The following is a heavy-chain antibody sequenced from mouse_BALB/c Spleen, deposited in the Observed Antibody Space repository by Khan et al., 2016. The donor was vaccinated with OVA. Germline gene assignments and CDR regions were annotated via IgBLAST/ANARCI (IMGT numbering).Heavy chain of an antibody. D-gene: IGHD1-1*01. CDR3: TRIYRSDFDY. J-gene: IGHJ2*01. CDR2: INPHIGET. V-gene: IGHV1-20*02. Sequence: EVQLQQSGPELVRPGASVKISCTASGYSFTGYFMNWVMQSHGKSLEWIGRINPHIGETFYNQRFKDKATLTVDESSSTAHMELWSLASEDSAVYYCTRIYRSDFDYWGQGTTLTVSP. CDR1: GYSFTGYF.